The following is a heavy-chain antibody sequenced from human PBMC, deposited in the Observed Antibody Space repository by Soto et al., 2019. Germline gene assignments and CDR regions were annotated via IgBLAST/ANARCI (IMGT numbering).Heavy chain of an antibody. Sequence: TLSLTCTFSGGSVTNSSYYWGWIRQSPGKGLEWVGSVYYRGRSYSKSSVKSRVTISVDTSKNRFSLSLNSVTASDTAVYFCVSQRTTVPTQAYFDYWGPGALVTVSS. CDR1: GGSVTNSSYY. CDR2: VYYRGRS. J-gene: IGHJ4*02. V-gene: IGHV4-39*01. D-gene: IGHD4-17*01. CDR3: VSQRTTVPTQAYFDY.